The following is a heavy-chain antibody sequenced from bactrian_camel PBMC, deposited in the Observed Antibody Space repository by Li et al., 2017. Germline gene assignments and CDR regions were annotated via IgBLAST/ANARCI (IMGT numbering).Heavy chain of an antibody. J-gene: IGHJ4*01. CDR2: IRRSGGET. D-gene: IGHD2*01. V-gene: IGHV3-3*01. CDR1: GHSRGSNC. Sequence: VQLVESGGGSVQTGGSLRLSCVVSGHSRGSNCVGWYRLPPGRAPAEREGIAAIRRSGGETWYAGSVKGRFTISQDSARNTVYLQMNNLKPEDTAMYYCAANFGPYCSGPYLARRANFEGQGTQVTVS.